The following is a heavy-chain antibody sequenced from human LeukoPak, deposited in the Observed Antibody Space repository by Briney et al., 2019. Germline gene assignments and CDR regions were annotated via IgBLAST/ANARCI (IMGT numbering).Heavy chain of an antibody. D-gene: IGHD3-22*01. V-gene: IGHV1-18*01. CDR1: GGTFSSYA. J-gene: IGHJ3*02. Sequence: GASVKVSCKASGGTFSSYAISWVRQAPGQGLEWMGWISAYNGNTNYAQKLQGRVTMTTDTSTSTAYMELRSLRSDDTAVYYCARDLYYYDSSGYPGWAFDIWGQGTMVTVSS. CDR2: ISAYNGNT. CDR3: ARDLYYYDSSGYPGWAFDI.